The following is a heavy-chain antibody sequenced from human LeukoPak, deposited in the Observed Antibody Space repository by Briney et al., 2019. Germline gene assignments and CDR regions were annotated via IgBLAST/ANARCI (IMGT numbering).Heavy chain of an antibody. CDR1: GYTLTELS. CDR3: ATGVFWSGYPSDY. Sequence: ASVKVSCKVSGYTLTELSVHWVRQAPGKGLEWMGGFDPEDGETIYAQKFQGRVTMTEDTSTDTAYMELSSLRSEDTAVYYCATGVFWSGYPSDYWGQGTLVTVSS. V-gene: IGHV1-24*01. D-gene: IGHD3-3*01. CDR2: FDPEDGET. J-gene: IGHJ4*02.